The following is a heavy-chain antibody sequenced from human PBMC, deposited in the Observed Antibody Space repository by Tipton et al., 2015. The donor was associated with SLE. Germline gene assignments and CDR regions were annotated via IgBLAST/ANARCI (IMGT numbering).Heavy chain of an antibody. J-gene: IGHJ6*03. CDR1: GGSISSYY. CDR2: IYYSGST. CDR3: ARAGPANIPGHYYYYMDV. Sequence: TLSLTCTVSGGSISSYYWSWIRQPPGKGLEWIGYIYYSGSTNYNPSLKSRVTISVDTSKNQFSLKLSSVTAADTAVYYCARAGPANIPGHYYYYMDVWGKGTTVTVSS. D-gene: IGHD2-21*01. V-gene: IGHV4-59*01.